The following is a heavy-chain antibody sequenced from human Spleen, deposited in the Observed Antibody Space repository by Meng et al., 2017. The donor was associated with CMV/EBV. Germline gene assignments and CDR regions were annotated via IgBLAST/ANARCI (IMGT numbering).Heavy chain of an antibody. Sequence: CKASGGTFRSNAISWVRQAPGQGLEWMGGIIAIFHTTNYAQKFQGRVTITMDEFPSTAFLELSGLRSEDTAVYYCAEAKGYSGYDFVEWGQGTLVTVSS. CDR3: AEAKGYSGYDFVE. CDR2: IIAIFHTT. CDR1: GGTFRSNA. J-gene: IGHJ1*01. D-gene: IGHD5-12*01. V-gene: IGHV1-69*05.